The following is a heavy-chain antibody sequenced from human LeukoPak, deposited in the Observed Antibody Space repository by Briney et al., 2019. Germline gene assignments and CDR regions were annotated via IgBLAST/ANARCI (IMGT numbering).Heavy chain of an antibody. J-gene: IGHJ4*02. CDR2: MNPNSGNT. V-gene: IGHV1-8*01. CDR1: GYTFTSYD. Sequence: ASVKVSCKASGYTFTSYDINWVRQATGQGLEWMGWMNPNSGNTGYAQKFQGRVTMTRNTSISTAYMELRSLRSDDTAVYYCARGGGSYALSYFDYWGQGTLVTVSS. D-gene: IGHD1-26*01. CDR3: ARGGGSYALSYFDY.